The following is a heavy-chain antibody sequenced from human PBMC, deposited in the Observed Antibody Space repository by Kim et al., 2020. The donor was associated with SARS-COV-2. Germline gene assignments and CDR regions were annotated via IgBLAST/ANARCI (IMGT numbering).Heavy chain of an antibody. CDR3: ARDTNFVIVVVPAAVGQSSWFDP. CDR2: INAGNGNT. Sequence: ASVKVSCKASGYTFTSYAMHWVRQAPGQRLEWMGWINAGNGNTKYSQKFQGRVTITRDTSASTAYMELSSLRSEDTAVYYCARDTNFVIVVVPAAVGQSSWFDPWGQGTLVTVSS. D-gene: IGHD2-2*01. J-gene: IGHJ5*02. V-gene: IGHV1-3*01. CDR1: GYTFTSYA.